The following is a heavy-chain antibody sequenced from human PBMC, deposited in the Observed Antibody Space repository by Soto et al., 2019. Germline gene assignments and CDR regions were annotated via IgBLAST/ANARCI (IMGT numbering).Heavy chain of an antibody. CDR2: IKSEGSYT. D-gene: IGHD3-22*01. V-gene: IGHV3-74*01. CDR1: GLTFNTYW. Sequence: EVQLVESGGGLVQPGGSLRLSCAASGLTFNTYWMQWVRQAPGKGLVWVSRIKSEGSYTNYADSVKGRFPISRDNAKNTLFLQMNSLGAEDTAVYYCAIGGSGYFTYWGQGTLVTVSS. CDR3: AIGGSGYFTY. J-gene: IGHJ4*02.